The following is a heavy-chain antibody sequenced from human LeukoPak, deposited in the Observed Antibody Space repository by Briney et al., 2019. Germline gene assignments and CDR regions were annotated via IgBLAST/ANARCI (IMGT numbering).Heavy chain of an antibody. D-gene: IGHD6-13*01. V-gene: IGHV3-21*01. CDR2: ITSSSSYI. J-gene: IGHJ4*02. Sequence: PGGSLRLSCAASGFTFSTYNMNWVRQAPGKGLEWVSSITSSSSYIYYADSVKGRFTISRDNAKNSLYLQMNSLRADDTAVYYCARDYNSWYSFIDYWGQGTLVTVSS. CDR3: ARDYNSWYSFIDY. CDR1: GFTFSTYN.